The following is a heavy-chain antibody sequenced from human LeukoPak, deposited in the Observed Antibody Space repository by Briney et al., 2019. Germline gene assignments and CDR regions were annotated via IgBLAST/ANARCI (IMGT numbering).Heavy chain of an antibody. V-gene: IGHV3-48*03. D-gene: IGHD1-1*01. Sequence: GGSLRLSCAASGFTFSSCEMNWVRQAPGKELEWVSYISSSGSTIYYADSVKGRFTISRDNAKNSLYLQMNSLRAEDTAVYYCARGASNWNFDYYGMDVWGQGTTVTVSS. J-gene: IGHJ6*02. CDR1: GFTFSSCE. CDR2: ISSSGSTI. CDR3: ARGASNWNFDYYGMDV.